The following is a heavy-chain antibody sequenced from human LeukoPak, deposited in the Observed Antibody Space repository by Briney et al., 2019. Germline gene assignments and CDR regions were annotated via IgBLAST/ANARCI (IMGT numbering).Heavy chain of an antibody. Sequence: SETLSLTCTGSGWFLSRYHWCWLGQPPGKGLEWIGYIYYSGSTNYNHSLKSRVTISVDTSKNQFSLRLSSVTAADTPVYYCARYFTLPLAIAVARVGYWYFELWGRGTLVTVSS. D-gene: IGHD6-19*01. J-gene: IGHJ2*01. CDR3: ARYFTLPLAIAVARVGYWYFEL. CDR2: IYYSGST. CDR1: GWFLSRYH. V-gene: IGHV4-59*01.